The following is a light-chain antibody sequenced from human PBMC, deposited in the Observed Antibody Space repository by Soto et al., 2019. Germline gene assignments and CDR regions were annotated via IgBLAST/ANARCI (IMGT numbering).Light chain of an antibody. J-gene: IGKJ3*01. V-gene: IGKV1-5*03. Sequence: DIHMTQSPATLSASVGDRVTITCRASQSISTWLAWYQQKPGKAPKLLIYWASSLESGVPSRFSGSGSGTEFTLTLSSLQPDDFATYYCQHYTTSSGTFGPGTKVDIK. CDR3: QHYTTSSGT. CDR1: QSISTW. CDR2: WAS.